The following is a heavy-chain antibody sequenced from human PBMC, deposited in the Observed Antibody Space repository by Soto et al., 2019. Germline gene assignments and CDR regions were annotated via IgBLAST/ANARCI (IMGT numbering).Heavy chain of an antibody. CDR2: IIPVFGSA. V-gene: IGHV1-69*06. J-gene: IGHJ4*02. Sequence: QVQLVQSGAEVKKPGSSMKVSCKASGDSFNSYAVSWVRQAPGQGLEWVGEIIPVFGSAHYGQNFQGRLTITADTATRTVYVELRSLRSEDTAVYFCASYGPSTLGNRRGLDIWGQGTLVTVSS. CDR1: GDSFNSYA. D-gene: IGHD3-10*01. CDR3: ASYGPSTLGNRRGLDI.